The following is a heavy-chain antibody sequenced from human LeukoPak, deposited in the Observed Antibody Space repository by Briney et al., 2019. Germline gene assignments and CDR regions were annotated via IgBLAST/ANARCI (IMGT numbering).Heavy chain of an antibody. CDR1: GYTFTSYG. D-gene: IGHD6-13*01. V-gene: IGHV1-18*01. CDR3: ASSRSSPPQKMN. CDR2: ISAYNGNT. Sequence: ASVKVSCKASGYTFTSYGISWVRQAPGQGLEWMGWISAYNGNTNYAQKLQGRVTMTRDTSTSTVYMELSSLRSEDTAVYYCASSRSSPPQKMNWGQGTLVTVSS. J-gene: IGHJ4*02.